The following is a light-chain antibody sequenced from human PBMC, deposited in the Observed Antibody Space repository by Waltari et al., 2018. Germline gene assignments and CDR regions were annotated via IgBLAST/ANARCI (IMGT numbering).Light chain of an antibody. V-gene: IGKV3-11*01. CDR3: QQRSNWPPIT. CDR2: DAS. Sequence: EIVLTQSPATLSLSPGEGATLSCRASQSINNYLAWYQQKPGQAPRLLIYDASNRATGIPTRFSGSGSGTDFTLTISSLEPEDFAIYYCQQRSNWPPITFGQGTRLEIK. J-gene: IGKJ5*01. CDR1: QSINNY.